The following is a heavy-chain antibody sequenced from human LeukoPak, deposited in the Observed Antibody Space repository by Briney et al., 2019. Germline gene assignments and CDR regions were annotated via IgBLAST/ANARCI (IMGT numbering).Heavy chain of an antibody. Sequence: SGGSLRLSCAASRFTFSSYSMNWVRPAPGKGLEGVSSINNSSRYIYYTDSVKGRFTISRDNTKNSLYLQMISLRGEDTAVYYCAKADRKDGSGYQDYWGQGTLVTVSS. CDR1: RFTFSSYS. D-gene: IGHD3-22*01. V-gene: IGHV3-21*01. J-gene: IGHJ4*02. CDR2: INNSSRYI. CDR3: AKADRKDGSGYQDY.